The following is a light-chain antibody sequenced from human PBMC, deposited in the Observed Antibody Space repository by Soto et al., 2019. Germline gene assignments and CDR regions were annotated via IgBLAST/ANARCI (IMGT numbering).Light chain of an antibody. CDR3: CSYAGSYIFGV. CDR2: DVN. Sequence: QSALTQPRSVSGSPGQSVTISCTGTNSDVGGYNYVSWYQHHPGKAPKLMIYDVNKRPSGVPDRFSGSKSGNTASLTISGLQAEDEADYYCCSYAGSYIFGVFGGGTKLTVL. V-gene: IGLV2-11*01. CDR1: NSDVGGYNY. J-gene: IGLJ2*01.